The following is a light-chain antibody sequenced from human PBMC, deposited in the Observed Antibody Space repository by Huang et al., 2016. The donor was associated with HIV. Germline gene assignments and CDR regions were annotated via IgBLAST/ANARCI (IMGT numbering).Light chain of an antibody. CDR2: ANS. CDR3: QQYESWPPLT. J-gene: IGKJ4*01. CDR1: QSVRDK. Sequence: EIVMTQSPDTLSVSPGERATLSCRASQSVRDKLAWYQQKPGQAPRRLLHANSTRADGVPARFSGSGSGTEFTLTISSLQSEDCGVYYCQQYESWPPLTFGGGTKVEIK. V-gene: IGKV3-15*01.